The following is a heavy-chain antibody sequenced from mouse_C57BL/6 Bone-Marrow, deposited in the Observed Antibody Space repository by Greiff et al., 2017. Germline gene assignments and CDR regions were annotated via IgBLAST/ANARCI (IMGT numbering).Heavy chain of an antibody. J-gene: IGHJ4*01. CDR3: ARSTYSNYRYYYAMDY. V-gene: IGHV1-72*01. CDR2: IDPNSGGT. Sequence: QVQLKESGAELVKPGASVKLSCKASGYTFTSYWMHWVKQRPGRGLEWIGRIDPNSGGTKYNEKFKSKATLTVDKPSSTAYMQLSSLTSEDSAVYYCARSTYSNYRYYYAMDYWGQGTSVTVSS. D-gene: IGHD2-5*01. CDR1: GYTFTSYW.